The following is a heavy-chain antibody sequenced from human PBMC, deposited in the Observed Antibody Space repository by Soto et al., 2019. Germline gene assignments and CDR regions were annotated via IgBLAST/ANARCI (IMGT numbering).Heavy chain of an antibody. J-gene: IGHJ4*02. Sequence: QVQLVQSGAEVKKPGASVKVSCKASGYIFTNYYIHWVRQAPGQGLEWMAIINPLTTSGGTNYAQKFQGRVTVTGDTSTSTVYLELSSLRSDDSAVYYCARDLAAAAYWGQGTLVTVSS. CDR3: ARDLAAAAY. V-gene: IGHV1-46*01. CDR1: GYIFTNYY. CDR2: INPLTTSGGT. D-gene: IGHD6-13*01.